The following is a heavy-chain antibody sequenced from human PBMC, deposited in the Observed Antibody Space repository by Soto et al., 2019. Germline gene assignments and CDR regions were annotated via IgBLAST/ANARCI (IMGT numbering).Heavy chain of an antibody. D-gene: IGHD3-22*01. V-gene: IGHV1-2*02. Sequence: GASVKVSCKASEYSFTGHYLHWVRQAPGQGLEWMGWIDPKSGDTKYAPKFQDRVTMTSATSISTAYMDLTNLRYDDTAVYYCARDYDKSGYDYFDPWGQGTLVTV. CDR2: IDPKSGDT. J-gene: IGHJ5*02. CDR3: ARDYDKSGYDYFDP. CDR1: EYSFTGHY.